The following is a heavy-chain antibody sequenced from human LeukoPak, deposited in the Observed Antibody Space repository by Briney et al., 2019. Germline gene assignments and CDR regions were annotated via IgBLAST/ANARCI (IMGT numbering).Heavy chain of an antibody. CDR1: GYTFTGYY. J-gene: IGHJ6*03. CDR3: ARDGAVLGYCSSTSRYRYMDV. V-gene: IGHV1-2*02. CDR2: INPNSGGT. Sequence: ASVKVSCKASGYTFTGYYMHWVRQAPGQGLEWMGWINPNSGGTNYAQKFQGRVTMTRDTSISTAYIELSRLRSDDTAVYYCARDGAVLGYCSSTSRYRYMDVWGKGTTVTVSS. D-gene: IGHD2-2*02.